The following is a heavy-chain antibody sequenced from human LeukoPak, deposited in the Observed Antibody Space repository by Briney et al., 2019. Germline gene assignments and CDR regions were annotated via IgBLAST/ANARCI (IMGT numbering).Heavy chain of an antibody. CDR1: GFTFSSYA. CDR3: AKDKEAYCSTTNCPQLN. V-gene: IGHV3-30-3*01. CDR2: ISYDGSNK. D-gene: IGHD2-2*01. J-gene: IGHJ4*02. Sequence: GGSLRLSCAASGFTFSSYAMHWVRQAPGKGLEWVAVISYDGSNKYYADSVKGRFTISRDNSKSTLFLQMNSLRVEDTAVYYCAKDKEAYCSTTNCPQLNWGQGTLVTVSS.